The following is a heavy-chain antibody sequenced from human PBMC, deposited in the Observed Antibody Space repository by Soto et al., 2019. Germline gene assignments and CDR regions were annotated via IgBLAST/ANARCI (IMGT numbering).Heavy chain of an antibody. J-gene: IGHJ4*02. V-gene: IGHV1-46*03. Sequence: ASVKVSCKASGYTFSSYYMHWVRQAPGQGLEWMGIINPSGGSTSYAQKFQGRVTMTRDTSTSTVYMELSSLRSEDTAVYYCARDPVGGEYLDYWGRGTLVTVSS. CDR1: GYTFSSYY. CDR3: ARDPVGGEYLDY. CDR2: INPSGGST. D-gene: IGHD3-10*01.